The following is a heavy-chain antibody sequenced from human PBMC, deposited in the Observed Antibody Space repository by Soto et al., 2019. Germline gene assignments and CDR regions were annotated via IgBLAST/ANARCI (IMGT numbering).Heavy chain of an antibody. J-gene: IGHJ3*02. V-gene: IGHV4-61*01. D-gene: IGHD2-15*01. CDR2: IYYSGST. CDR1: GGSVSSGSYY. CDR3: ARDLGGDAFDI. Sequence: QVQLQESGPGLVKPSETLSLTCTVSGGSVSSGSYYWSWIRQPPGKGLEWIGYIYYSGSTNYNPSLKSRVTISVDTSKNQFSLKLSSVTAADTDVYYCARDLGGDAFDIWGQGTMVTVSS.